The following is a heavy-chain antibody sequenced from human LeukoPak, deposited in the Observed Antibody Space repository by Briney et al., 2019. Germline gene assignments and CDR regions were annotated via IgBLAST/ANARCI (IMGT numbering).Heavy chain of an antibody. V-gene: IGHV1-46*01. CDR1: GYTFTSYY. J-gene: IGHJ6*04. CDR3: ARDRGIAVAGTDYYYGMDV. Sequence: GASVEVSCKASGYTFTSYYMHWVRQAPGQGLEWMGIINPSGGSTSYAQKFQGRVTMTRDTSTSTVYMELSSLRSEDTAVYYCARDRGIAVAGTDYYYGMDVWGKGTTVTVSS. CDR2: INPSGGST. D-gene: IGHD6-19*01.